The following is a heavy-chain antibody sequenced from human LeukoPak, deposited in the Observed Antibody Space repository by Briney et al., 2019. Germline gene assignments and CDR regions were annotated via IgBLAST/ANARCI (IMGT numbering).Heavy chain of an antibody. D-gene: IGHD3-3*01. CDR1: GGSISSSSYY. CDR3: ARHGSQLRFLEWLLRAPFDY. J-gene: IGHJ4*02. CDR2: IYYSGST. Sequence: SESLSLTCTVSGGSISSSSYYWGWIRQPPGKGLEWIGSIYYSGSTYYSPSLKSRVTISVDTSKNQSSLKLSSVTAADTAVYYCARHGSQLRFLEWLLRAPFDYWGQGTLVTVSS. V-gene: IGHV4-39*01.